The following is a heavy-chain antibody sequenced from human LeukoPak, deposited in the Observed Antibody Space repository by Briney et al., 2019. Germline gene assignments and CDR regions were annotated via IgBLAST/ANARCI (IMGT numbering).Heavy chain of an antibody. CDR3: ARRYSSSSFNWFDP. J-gene: IGHJ5*02. D-gene: IGHD6-6*01. Sequence: SETLSLTCTVSGGSISSGSYYWSWIRQPAGKGLEWIGEINHSGSTNYNPSLRSRVTISVDTSKNQFSLKLSSVTAADTAVYYCARRYSSSSFNWFDPWGQGTLVTVSS. CDR2: INHSGST. CDR1: GGSISSGSYY. V-gene: IGHV4-61*10.